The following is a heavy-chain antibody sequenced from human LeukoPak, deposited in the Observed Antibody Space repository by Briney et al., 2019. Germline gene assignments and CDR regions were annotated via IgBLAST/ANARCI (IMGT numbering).Heavy chain of an antibody. CDR3: ARDLGVAGKAYYYYMDV. CDR1: GYTFTGYY. D-gene: IGHD6-19*01. CDR2: INPNSGGT. V-gene: IGHV1-2*02. Sequence: ASVKVSCKASGYTFTGYYMHWVRQAPGQGLEWMGWINPNSGGTNYAQKFQGRVTMTRDTSISTAYMELSRLRSDDTAVYYCARDLGVAGKAYYYYMDVWGKGTTVTISS. J-gene: IGHJ6*03.